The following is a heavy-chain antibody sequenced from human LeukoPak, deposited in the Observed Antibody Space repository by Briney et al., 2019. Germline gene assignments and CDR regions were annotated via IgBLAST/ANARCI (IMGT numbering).Heavy chain of an antibody. J-gene: IGHJ3*02. V-gene: IGHV3-23*01. Sequence: PGGSLRLSCAASGFTFSSCAMSWVRQPPGRGLEWVSAISGSGGTTYYADSVKGGFTISRDNSKSTLYLQMNRLRAEDTAVYYCAKGWDSSGYWGDAFDISGQGTMVTVSS. CDR2: ISGSGGTT. CDR3: AKGWDSSGYWGDAFDI. CDR1: GFTFSSCA. D-gene: IGHD3-22*01.